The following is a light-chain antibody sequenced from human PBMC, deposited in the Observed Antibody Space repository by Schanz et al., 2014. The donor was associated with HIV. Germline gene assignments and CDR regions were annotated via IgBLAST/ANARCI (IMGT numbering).Light chain of an antibody. J-gene: IGLJ2*01. CDR3: SSFAGSSNLV. CDR1: SSDVGGYNH. Sequence: QSALTQPPSASGSPGQSVTISCTGTSSDVGGYNHVSWYQQHPGKAPKLMIYEVIKRPSGVPDRFSGSKSGSTASLTVSGLQPEDEADYYCSSFAGSSNLVFGGGTKLTVL. V-gene: IGLV2-8*01. CDR2: EVI.